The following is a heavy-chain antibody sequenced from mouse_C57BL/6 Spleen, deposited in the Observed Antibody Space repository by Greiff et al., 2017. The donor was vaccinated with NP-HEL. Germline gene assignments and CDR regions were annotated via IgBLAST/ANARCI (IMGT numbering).Heavy chain of an antibody. V-gene: IGHV1-15*01. Sequence: QVQLKQSGAELVRPGASVTLSCKASGYTFTDYEMHWVKQTPVHGLEWIGAIDPETGGTAYNQKFKGKAILTADKSSSTAYMELRSLTSEDSAVYYCTRGGYSWYFDVWGTGTTVTVSS. CDR1: GYTFTDYE. CDR3: TRGGYSWYFDV. CDR2: IDPETGGT. J-gene: IGHJ1*03. D-gene: IGHD1-1*01.